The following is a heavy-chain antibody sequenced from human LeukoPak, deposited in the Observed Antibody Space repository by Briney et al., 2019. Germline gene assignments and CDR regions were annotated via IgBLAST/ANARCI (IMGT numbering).Heavy chain of an antibody. J-gene: IGHJ4*02. V-gene: IGHV3-7*01. D-gene: IGHD1-7*01. CDR3: ARGNWNYQGL. Sequence: GGSLRFSCAASGFTFSSFWMSWVRQAPGKGLEWVASIKEDGSEKYYVDSVKGRLTISRDNAKNSLYLQMNSLSAEDTAVYYCARGNWNYQGLWGQGTLVTVSS. CDR1: GFTFSSFW. CDR2: IKEDGSEK.